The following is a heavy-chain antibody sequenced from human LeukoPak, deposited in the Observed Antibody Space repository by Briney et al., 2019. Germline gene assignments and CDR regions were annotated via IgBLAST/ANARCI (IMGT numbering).Heavy chain of an antibody. J-gene: IGHJ5*02. V-gene: IGHV3-48*01. CDR2: ISSSSSTI. CDR1: GFTFSSYS. CDR3: ARGPESYYYGSGNWFDP. D-gene: IGHD3-10*01. Sequence: GGSLRLSCAASGFTFSSYSMNWVRQAPGQGLEWVAYISSSSSTIYYADSVKGRFTISRDNAKNSLYLQMNSLRAEDTAVYYCARGPESYYYGSGNWFDPWGQGTLVTVSS.